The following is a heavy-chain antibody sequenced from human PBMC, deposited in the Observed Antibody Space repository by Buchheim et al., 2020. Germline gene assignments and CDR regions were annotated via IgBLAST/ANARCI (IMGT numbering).Heavy chain of an antibody. CDR2: IYYSGST. J-gene: IGHJ5*02. Sequence: QVQLQESGPGLVKPSETLSLTCTVSGGSISSYYWSWIRQPPGKGLEWIGYIYYSGSTNYNPSLKSRVTISVDTSKNQSSLKRSSVTAADTAVYYCARASMITFGGVIVNGWFDPWGQGTL. CDR1: GGSISSYY. D-gene: IGHD3-16*02. V-gene: IGHV4-59*01. CDR3: ARASMITFGGVIVNGWFDP.